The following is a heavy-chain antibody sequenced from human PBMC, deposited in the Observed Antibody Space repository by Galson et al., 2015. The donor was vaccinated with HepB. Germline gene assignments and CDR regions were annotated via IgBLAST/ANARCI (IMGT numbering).Heavy chain of an antibody. D-gene: IGHD6-13*01. Sequence: SLRLSCAASGFTFSSYAMHWVRQAPGKGLEWVAVISYDGSNKYYADSVKGRFTISRDNSKNTLYLQMNSLRAEDTAVYYCARAAAGTDVDYWGQGTLVTVSS. V-gene: IGHV3-30*04. CDR1: GFTFSSYA. J-gene: IGHJ4*02. CDR3: ARAAAGTDVDY. CDR2: ISYDGSNK.